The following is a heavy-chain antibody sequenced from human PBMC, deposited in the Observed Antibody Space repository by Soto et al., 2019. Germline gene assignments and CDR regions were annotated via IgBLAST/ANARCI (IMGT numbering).Heavy chain of an antibody. D-gene: IGHD2-2*01. CDR3: VSRYCSTTSCFLY. J-gene: IGHJ4*02. Sequence: GGSLSLSCATSGFTFSDYWMHWVRQAPGKGLVWVSRINGDGSTTNYADSVKGRFTISRDNAKNTLYLQMSSLRAEDTAVYYCVSRYCSTTSCFLYWGQGTLVTVSS. V-gene: IGHV3-74*01. CDR1: GFTFSDYW. CDR2: INGDGSTT.